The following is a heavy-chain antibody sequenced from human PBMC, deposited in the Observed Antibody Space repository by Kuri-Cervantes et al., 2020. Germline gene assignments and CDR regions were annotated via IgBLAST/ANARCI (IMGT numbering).Heavy chain of an antibody. CDR2: INPNSGGT. CDR3: ARPDGYNYYAFDI. CDR1: GYTFTGYY. Sequence: ASVKVSCKASGYTFTGYYMHWVRQAPGQGLEWMGWINPNSGGTNYAQKFQGRVTMTRDTSISTAYMELSRLRSDDTAVYYCARPDGYNYYAFDIWGQGTMVTDSS. J-gene: IGHJ3*02. V-gene: IGHV1-2*02. D-gene: IGHD5-24*01.